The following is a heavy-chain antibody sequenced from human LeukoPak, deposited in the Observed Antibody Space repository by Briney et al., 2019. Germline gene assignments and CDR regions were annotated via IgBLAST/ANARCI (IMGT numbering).Heavy chain of an antibody. CDR1: GFTFSSYW. J-gene: IGHJ3*02. CDR2: INSDGSST. V-gene: IGHV3-74*03. Sequence: GGSLRLSCAVSGFTFSSYWMHWIRQAPGKGLVWVSRINSDGSSTTYADSVKGRFTISRDNAKNTLYLQMKSLRAEDTGVYNCARECGGDCWNAFDIWGDGTMVTASP. D-gene: IGHD2-21*02. CDR3: ARECGGDCWNAFDI.